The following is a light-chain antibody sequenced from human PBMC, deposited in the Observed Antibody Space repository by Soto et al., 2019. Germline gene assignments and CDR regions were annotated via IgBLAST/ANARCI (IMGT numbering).Light chain of an antibody. CDR1: SSDVGDYTY. J-gene: IGLJ3*02. Sequence: QSVLTQPASVSGSPGQSITISCTGTSSDVGDYTYVSWHQHHPGKAPKLMIYDVTNRPSGVSNRFSGSKSGNTASLTISGLQAEDEAHYYCSAYTRTNTRVFGGGTNSPS. V-gene: IGLV2-14*03. CDR2: DVT. CDR3: SAYTRTNTRV.